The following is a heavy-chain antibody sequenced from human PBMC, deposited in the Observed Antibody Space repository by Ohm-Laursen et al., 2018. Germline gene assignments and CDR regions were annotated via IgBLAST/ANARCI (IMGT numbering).Heavy chain of an antibody. D-gene: IGHD3-3*01. Sequence: SLRLSCSASGFTFSSYEMNWVRQAPGKGLEWVSGISGSGGSTDYADSVKGRFTISRDNSKNTLYLQMNSLRAEDTAVYYCGRGTIFGVVAYWGQGTLVTVSS. CDR3: GRGTIFGVVAY. V-gene: IGHV3-23*01. J-gene: IGHJ4*02. CDR1: GFTFSSYE. CDR2: ISGSGGST.